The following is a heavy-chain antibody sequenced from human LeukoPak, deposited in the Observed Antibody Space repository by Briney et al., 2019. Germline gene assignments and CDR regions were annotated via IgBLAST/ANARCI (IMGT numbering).Heavy chain of an antibody. D-gene: IGHD1-26*01. J-gene: IGHJ4*02. CDR1: GYTFTSYI. Sequence: ASVKVSYKASGYTFTSYILNWVRQAPGQGLECMGWINTNTGNPTYAQGFTGRFVFSLDTSVSTAYLQISSLKVEDTALYYCARASTPKVGATIYYFDYWGQGTLVTVSS. CDR2: INTNTGNP. V-gene: IGHV7-4-1*02. CDR3: ARASTPKVGATIYYFDY.